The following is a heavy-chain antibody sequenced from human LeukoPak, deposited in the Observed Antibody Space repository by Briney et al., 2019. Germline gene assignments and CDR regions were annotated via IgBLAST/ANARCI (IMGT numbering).Heavy chain of an antibody. CDR1: GFTFSSYS. V-gene: IGHV3-21*01. J-gene: IGHJ4*02. Sequence: GGSLRLSCAASGFTFSSYSMNWVRQAPGKRLEWVSSISSSSSYIYYADSVKGRFTISRDNAKNSLYLQMNSLRAEDTAVYYCARVGSGSTSDFDYWGQGTLVTVSS. D-gene: IGHD3-10*01. CDR2: ISSSSSYI. CDR3: ARVGSGSTSDFDY.